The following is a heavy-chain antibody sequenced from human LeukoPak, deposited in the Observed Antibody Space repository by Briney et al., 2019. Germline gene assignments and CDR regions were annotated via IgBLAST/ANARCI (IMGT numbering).Heavy chain of an antibody. Sequence: ASVKVSCKVSGYTLTELSMHWVRQAPGIGREWMGGFDPEDGETIYAQKFQGRVTMTEDTSTDTAYMELSSLRSEDTAVYYCATSRVLWFGEPYFDYWGQGTLVTVSS. J-gene: IGHJ4*02. D-gene: IGHD3-10*01. V-gene: IGHV1-24*01. CDR1: GYTLTELS. CDR3: ATSRVLWFGEPYFDY. CDR2: FDPEDGET.